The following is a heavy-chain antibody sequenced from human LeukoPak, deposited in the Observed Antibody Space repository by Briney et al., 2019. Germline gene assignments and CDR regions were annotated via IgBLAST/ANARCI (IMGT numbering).Heavy chain of an antibody. V-gene: IGHV4-38-2*02. CDR1: GYSISSGYY. J-gene: IGHJ5*02. CDR2: IYHSGST. D-gene: IGHD4-11*01. Sequence: SETLSLTCTVSGYSISSGYYWGWIRQPPGKGLEWIGSIYHSGSTYYNPSLKSRVTISVDTSENQFSLKLSSVTAADTAVYYCASGYSNYGVVWFDPWGQGTLVTVSS. CDR3: ASGYSNYGVVWFDP.